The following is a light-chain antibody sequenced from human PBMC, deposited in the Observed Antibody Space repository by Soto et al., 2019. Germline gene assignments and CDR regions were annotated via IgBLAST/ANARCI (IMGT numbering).Light chain of an antibody. CDR2: AXS. J-gene: IGKJ1*01. CDR1: DNIRRY. CDR3: QQTLIFTRT. V-gene: IGKV1-9*01. Sequence: SQQTESPPFLSPSVWDIVTITXRASDNIRRYLAWYQQKPGXAPTXXXYAXSTLQRGVPSRLSGSTTGTEFTLTSTGLQPEDSATYDCQQTLIFTRTFGLGTKVEIK.